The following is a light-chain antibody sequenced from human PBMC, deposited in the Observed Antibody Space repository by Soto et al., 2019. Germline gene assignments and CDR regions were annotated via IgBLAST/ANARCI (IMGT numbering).Light chain of an antibody. CDR1: QSVPKNY. Sequence: EIVLTQSPGTLSLSPGERATLSCRASQSVPKNYLAWYQQKPGQAPRLLIYGPSSRATGIPDRFSGSGSGTDFTLSISRLEPEDFAVYYCHQYATFPQTFGQGPKVEIK. J-gene: IGKJ1*01. V-gene: IGKV3-20*01. CDR2: GPS. CDR3: HQYATFPQT.